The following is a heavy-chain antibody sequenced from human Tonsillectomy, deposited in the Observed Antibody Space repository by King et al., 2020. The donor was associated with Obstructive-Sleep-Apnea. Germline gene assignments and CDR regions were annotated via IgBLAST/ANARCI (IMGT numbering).Heavy chain of an antibody. J-gene: IGHJ4*02. Sequence: QLQESGPGLVKPSETLSLTCTVSGGSISSYYWSWVRQPPGKGLEWIGYIYYSGSTNYNPSLKSRVTISVDMSKNQFSLKLSSVTAADTAVYYCARRSGYYYPCEYWGQGTLVTVSS. D-gene: IGHD3-22*01. CDR3: ARRSGYYYPCEY. CDR1: GGSISSYY. CDR2: IYYSGST. V-gene: IGHV4-59*08.